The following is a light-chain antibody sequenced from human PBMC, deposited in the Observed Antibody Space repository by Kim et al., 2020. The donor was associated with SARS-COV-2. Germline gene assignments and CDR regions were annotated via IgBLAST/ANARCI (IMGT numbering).Light chain of an antibody. V-gene: IGLV1-51*01. J-gene: IGLJ3*02. CDR1: NSNIGNNF. CDR3: GTWDDSLRAWV. Sequence: GQKVTISCSGSNSNIGNNFVSWYQHLPEAAPKLLIYDNNKRPSGIPDRFSGSKSATSATLGITGLQTGDEGDYYCGTWDDSLRAWVFGGGTQLTVL. CDR2: DNN.